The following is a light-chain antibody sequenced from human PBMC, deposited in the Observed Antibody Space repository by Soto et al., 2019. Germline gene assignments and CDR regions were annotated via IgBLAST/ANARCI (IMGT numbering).Light chain of an antibody. J-gene: IGLJ3*02. V-gene: IGLV1-47*01. CDR3: AAWDHSLSGWM. CDR2: RNS. CDR1: SSNIGSDF. Sequence: QSVLTQPPSASATPGQRVTISCSGSSSNIGSDFVFWYQQLPGTAPKLLIYRNSQRPSGVPDRFSGSKSGTSASLAISGLRSEDEADYYCAAWDHSLSGWMIGGGTKLTVL.